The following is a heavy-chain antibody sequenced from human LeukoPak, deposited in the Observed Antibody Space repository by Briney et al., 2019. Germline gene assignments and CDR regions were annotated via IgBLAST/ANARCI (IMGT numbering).Heavy chain of an antibody. V-gene: IGHV4-34*01. CDR3: ARVQNYVWGSYRSGYYYYMDV. Sequence: SETLSLTCAVYGGSFSGYYWSWIRQPPGKGLEWSGEINHSGSTNYNPSLKSRVTISVDTSKNQFSLKLSSVTAADTAVYYCARVQNYVWGSYRSGYYYYMDVWGKGTTVNISS. J-gene: IGHJ6*03. CDR1: GGSFSGYY. CDR2: INHSGST. D-gene: IGHD3-16*02.